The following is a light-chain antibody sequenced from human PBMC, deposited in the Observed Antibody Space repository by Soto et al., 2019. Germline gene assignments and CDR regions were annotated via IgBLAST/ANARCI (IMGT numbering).Light chain of an antibody. V-gene: IGLV1-44*01. CDR3: AEWDDSLNAVV. Sequence: QSVLTQPPSASGAPGQRVTISCSGSNSNIGTTTVNWYQHVPGTAPKLLIYSSSQRPSGVPDRFSGSRSGTSASLAISGLQSEDAADYYCAEWDDSLNAVVFGGGTKLTVL. CDR1: NSNIGTTT. J-gene: IGLJ2*01. CDR2: SSS.